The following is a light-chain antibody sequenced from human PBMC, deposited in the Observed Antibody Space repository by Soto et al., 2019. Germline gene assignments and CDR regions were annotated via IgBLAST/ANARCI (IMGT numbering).Light chain of an antibody. CDR1: GSDIATFNY. V-gene: IGLV2-14*01. Sequence: ALAQPASVSGSPGQSITISCTGSGSDIATFNYVSWYQQYPGKDPKLLIYQVTSRASGVSHRFSGSKSGNTAALTISGLQPEDEAEYYCNSYSSTSFYVFGTGTKVTVL. CDR2: QVT. J-gene: IGLJ1*01. CDR3: NSYSSTSFYV.